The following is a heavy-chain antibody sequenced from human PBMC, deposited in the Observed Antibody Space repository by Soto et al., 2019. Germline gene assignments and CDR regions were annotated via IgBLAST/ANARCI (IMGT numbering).Heavy chain of an antibody. Sequence: SGPTLVNPTQTLTLTCTFSGFSLSTSGMCVSWIRQPPGKALEWLARIDWDDDKYYSTSLKTRLTISKDTSKSQVVLTMTNMDPVDTATYYCARMGQYYDILTAYWSGYYFDYWGQ. CDR3: ARMGQYYDILTAYWSGYYFDY. D-gene: IGHD3-9*01. CDR1: GFSLSTSGMC. V-gene: IGHV2-70*11. CDR2: IDWDDDK. J-gene: IGHJ4*02.